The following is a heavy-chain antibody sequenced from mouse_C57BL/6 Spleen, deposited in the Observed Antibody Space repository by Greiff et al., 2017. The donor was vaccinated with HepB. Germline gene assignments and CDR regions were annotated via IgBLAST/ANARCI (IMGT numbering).Heavy chain of an antibody. CDR1: GFTFSDYY. Sequence: EVKVVESEGGLVQPGSSMKLSCTASGFTFSDYYMAWVRQVPEKGLEWVANINYDGSSTYYLDSLKSRFIISRDNAKNILYLQMSSLKSEDTATYYCARGGAYYSNSWYFDVWGTGTTVTVSS. CDR2: INYDGSST. J-gene: IGHJ1*03. V-gene: IGHV5-16*01. CDR3: ARGGAYYSNSWYFDV. D-gene: IGHD2-5*01.